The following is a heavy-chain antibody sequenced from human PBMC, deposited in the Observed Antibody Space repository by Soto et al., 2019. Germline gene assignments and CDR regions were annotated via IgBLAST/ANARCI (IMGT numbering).Heavy chain of an antibody. CDR3: ARGLGLGDY. CDR1: GYTFTSYY. V-gene: IGHV1-46*01. J-gene: IGHJ4*02. Sequence: QVQLVQSGAEVKKPGASVKLSCKASGYTFTSYYIHWVRQAPGQGLEWIGIINPNGGSTNYAHNFKGRPTVTRDTSTATVYMELGALTSEDTAVYYCARGLGLGDYWGQGTLVTVSS. D-gene: IGHD3-9*01. CDR2: INPNGGST.